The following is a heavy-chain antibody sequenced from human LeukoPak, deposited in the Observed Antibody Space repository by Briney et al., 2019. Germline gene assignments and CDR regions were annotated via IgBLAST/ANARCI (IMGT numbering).Heavy chain of an antibody. D-gene: IGHD3-16*01. J-gene: IGHJ4*02. CDR2: IYSGGTT. CDR1: GFTVSNNY. CDR3: ARGGEFGY. V-gene: IGHV3-53*01. Sequence: PGGSLRLSCAASGFTVSNNYLTWVRQAPGKGLGWVSLIYSGGTTYYADSVKGRFTISRDSSKNTLYLQMNSLRAEDTAMYYCARGGEFGYWGQGTLVTVSS.